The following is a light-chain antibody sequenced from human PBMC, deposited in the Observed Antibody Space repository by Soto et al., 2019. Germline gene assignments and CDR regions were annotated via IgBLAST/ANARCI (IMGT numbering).Light chain of an antibody. J-gene: IGLJ1*01. CDR2: EGS. V-gene: IGLV2-23*01. CDR1: ISDVGGYDS. Sequence: QSALSQPASVSGSPGQSISISCTGTISDVGGYDSVSWYQQHPGQAPQLIIYEGSKRPSGVSNRFSGSKSGNTASLTISGLQAEDEADYYCCSYAGSSTPFVFGTGTKLTVL. CDR3: CSYAGSSTPFV.